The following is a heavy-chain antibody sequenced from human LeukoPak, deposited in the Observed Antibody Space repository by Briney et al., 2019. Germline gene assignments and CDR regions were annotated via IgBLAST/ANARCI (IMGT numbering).Heavy chain of an antibody. Sequence: PSETLSLTCTVSGGSISSYYWSWIRQPPGKGLEWIGYIYYSGSTNYNPSLKSRVTMSVDTSKNQFSLKLSSVTAADTAVYYCARVQDYGHLLFDYWGQGTLVTVSS. CDR1: GGSISSYY. V-gene: IGHV4-59*12. CDR3: ARVQDYGHLLFDY. D-gene: IGHD4-17*01. CDR2: IYYSGST. J-gene: IGHJ4*02.